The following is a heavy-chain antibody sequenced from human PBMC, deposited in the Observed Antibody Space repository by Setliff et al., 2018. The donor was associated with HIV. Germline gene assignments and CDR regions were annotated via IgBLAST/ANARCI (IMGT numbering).Heavy chain of an antibody. Sequence: GASVKVSCKASGYTFTSYAMHWVRQAPGQRLEWMGWINAGNGNTKYSQKFQGRVTITRDTSASTAYMELSSLRSEDTAVYYCARDGGDTAMVSYYYYYYMDVWGKGTTDTVSS. V-gene: IGHV1-3*01. D-gene: IGHD5-18*01. CDR3: ARDGGDTAMVSYYYYYYMDV. J-gene: IGHJ6*03. CDR1: GYTFTSYA. CDR2: INAGNGNT.